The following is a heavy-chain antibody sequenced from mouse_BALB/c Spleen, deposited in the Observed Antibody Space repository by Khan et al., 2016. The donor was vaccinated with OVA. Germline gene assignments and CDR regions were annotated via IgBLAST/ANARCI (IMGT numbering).Heavy chain of an antibody. CDR2: IWSDGST. CDR1: GFSLTNYG. D-gene: IGHD2-12*01. J-gene: IGHJ4*01. Sequence: QVQLKESGPGLVAPSQSLSITCTISGFSLTNYGIHWVRQPPGKGLEWLVVIWSDGSTTYNSDLKSRLSISKDNSKSQVFLKMNSLQTDDTAMYYCARQPYYPYCILDYWGQGTSVTVSS. CDR3: ARQPYYPYCILDY. V-gene: IGHV2-6-1*01.